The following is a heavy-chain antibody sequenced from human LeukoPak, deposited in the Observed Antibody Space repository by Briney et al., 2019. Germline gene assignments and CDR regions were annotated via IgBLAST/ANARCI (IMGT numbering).Heavy chain of an antibody. D-gene: IGHD3-10*01. V-gene: IGHV3-30*02. CDR1: GFIFSNYA. Sequence: GGSLRLSCAASGFIFSNYAMQWVRQAPGKGLEWVAFIRYDGSNKYYADSVKGRFTISRDNSKNTLYLQMNSLRAEDTAVYYCAKDYSKTTYYGSGTYYRPNWFDPWGQGTLVTVSS. CDR3: AKDYSKTTYYGSGTYYRPNWFDP. J-gene: IGHJ5*02. CDR2: IRYDGSNK.